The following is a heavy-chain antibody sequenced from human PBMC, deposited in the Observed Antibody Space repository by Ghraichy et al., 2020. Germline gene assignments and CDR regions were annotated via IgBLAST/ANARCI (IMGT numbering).Heavy chain of an antibody. CDR1: GFALTDAS. D-gene: IGHD6-19*01. V-gene: IGHV3-15*01. CDR2: IKSKSDGGST. J-gene: IGHJ4*02. Sequence: GGSLRLSCAASGFALTDASMSWVRQAPGKGLEWVGLIKSKSDGGSTDYAAPVKGKFTISRDDSKNTLYLQMNSLKTEDTAVYYCTTPRSTSGWPEEYYFDYWGQGILVTVSS. CDR3: TTPRSTSGWPEEYYFDY.